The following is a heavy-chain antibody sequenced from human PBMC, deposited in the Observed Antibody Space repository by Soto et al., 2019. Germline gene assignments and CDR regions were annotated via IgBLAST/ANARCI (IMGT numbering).Heavy chain of an antibody. Sequence: QVQLVESGGGVVQPGRSLRLSCAASGFTFSSYAMHWVRQAPGKGLEWVAIISYDGSNKYYVDSVKGRFTISRDNSKNTLFLQMNSLTPEDTAVYYCARDGRGGSIAGGWLDPWGQGTLVTVSS. CDR1: GFTFSSYA. J-gene: IGHJ5*02. V-gene: IGHV3-30*04. D-gene: IGHD2-15*01. CDR3: ARDGRGGSIAGGWLDP. CDR2: ISYDGSNK.